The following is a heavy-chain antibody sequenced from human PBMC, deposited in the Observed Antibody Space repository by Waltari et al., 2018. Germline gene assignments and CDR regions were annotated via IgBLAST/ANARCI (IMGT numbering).Heavy chain of an antibody. CDR1: GYRFTHHW. Sequence: EVLLVQSGAEVKKPGESLKISCKGSGYRFTHHWIGWVRQMPGQGLEWLGIIYPPDSDTRYSPSFQGKVTMSVDKSNNTAYLHWSSLKASDTAMYYCARRYGSGWYYFDSWGQGTLVTVSS. J-gene: IGHJ4*02. CDR2: IYPPDSDT. CDR3: ARRYGSGWYYFDS. V-gene: IGHV5-51*01. D-gene: IGHD6-19*01.